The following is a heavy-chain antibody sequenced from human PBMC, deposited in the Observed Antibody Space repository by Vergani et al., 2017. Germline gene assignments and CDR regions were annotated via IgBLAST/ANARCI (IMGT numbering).Heavy chain of an antibody. V-gene: IGHV3-21*01. Sequence: VQLVESGGGLVKPGGSLRLSCAASGFTFSSYSMNWVRQAPGKGLEWVSSISSSSSYIYYADSVKGRFTISRDNAKNSLYLQMNSLRAEDTAVYYCARNLDYDFWSGYYYYMDVWGKGTTVTVSS. J-gene: IGHJ6*03. CDR3: ARNLDYDFWSGYYYYMDV. D-gene: IGHD3-3*01. CDR2: ISSSSSYI. CDR1: GFTFSSYS.